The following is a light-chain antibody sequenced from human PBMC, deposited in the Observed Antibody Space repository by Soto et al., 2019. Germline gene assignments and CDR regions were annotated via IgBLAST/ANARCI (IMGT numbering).Light chain of an antibody. CDR1: SSDVGGYDY. CDR2: EVT. J-gene: IGLJ1*01. CDR3: SSYAGRTLYV. V-gene: IGLV2-8*01. Sequence: QSALTQPPSASGSPGQSVTISCTGTSSDVGGYDYVSWYQQRSGKAPKLLIHEVTKRPSGVPDRFSGSKSGNTASLTVSGLQAEDEADYYCSSYAGRTLYVFGTGTKVTVL.